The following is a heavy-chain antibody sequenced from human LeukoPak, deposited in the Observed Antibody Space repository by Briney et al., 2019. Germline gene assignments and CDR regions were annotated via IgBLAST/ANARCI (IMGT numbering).Heavy chain of an antibody. V-gene: IGHV3-30*04. CDR3: ARSIVGATLVDY. Sequence: GRSLRLSCAASGFTFSSYAMHWVRQAPGKGLEWVAVISYDGSNKYYADSVKGRFTISRDNSKNTLYLQMNSLRAEDTAVYYCARSIVGATLVDYWGQEPWSPSPQ. CDR1: GFTFSSYA. D-gene: IGHD1-26*01. CDR2: ISYDGSNK. J-gene: IGHJ4*01.